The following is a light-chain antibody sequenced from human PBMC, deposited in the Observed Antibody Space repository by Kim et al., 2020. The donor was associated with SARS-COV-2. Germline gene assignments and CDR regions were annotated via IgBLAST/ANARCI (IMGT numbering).Light chain of an antibody. CDR3: QVWDSSTGV. Sequence: AWGQRARITGGGNNIGSKNVHWYQQKPGQAPVLVIYRDSNRPSGIPERFSGSNSGNTATLTISRAQAGDEADYYCQVWDSSTGVFGGGTQLTVL. V-gene: IGLV3-9*01. J-gene: IGLJ2*01. CDR1: NIGSKN. CDR2: RDS.